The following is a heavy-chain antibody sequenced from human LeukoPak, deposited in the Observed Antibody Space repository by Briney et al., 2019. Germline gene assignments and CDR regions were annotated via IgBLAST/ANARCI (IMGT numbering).Heavy chain of an antibody. CDR3: VMTTVVTNDPYFDY. Sequence: SETLSLTCTVSGGSISSSSYYWAWIRQPPGKRLEWIGSVYHGGYTYYNPSLKSRVTISVDTSKNQPSLKLSSVTAADTALYYCVMTTVVTNDPYFDYWGRGTLVTVSS. CDR2: VYHGGYT. CDR1: GGSISSSSYY. D-gene: IGHD4-23*01. J-gene: IGHJ4*02. V-gene: IGHV4-39*07.